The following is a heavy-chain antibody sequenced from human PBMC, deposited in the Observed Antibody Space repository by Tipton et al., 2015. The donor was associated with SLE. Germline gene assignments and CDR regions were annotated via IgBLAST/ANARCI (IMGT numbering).Heavy chain of an antibody. CDR1: DGSLSNYY. V-gene: IGHV4-34*01. Sequence: TLSLTCAVHDGSLSNYYWSWFRRPPGRGLEWIGEITRRGKTNYNPSLKSRVTISVDTSKNQFSLNLRSVTAADTAVYYCARQYLPGSGPSFDSWGQGTLVTVSS. J-gene: IGHJ4*02. D-gene: IGHD2/OR15-2a*01. CDR3: ARQYLPGSGPSFDS. CDR2: ITRRGKT.